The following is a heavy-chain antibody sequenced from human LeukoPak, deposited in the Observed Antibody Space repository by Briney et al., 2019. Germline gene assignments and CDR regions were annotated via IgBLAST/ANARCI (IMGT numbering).Heavy chain of an antibody. J-gene: IGHJ4*02. CDR1: GFTFSSYA. D-gene: IGHD5-12*01. CDR2: ISGSGGST. Sequence: GGSLRLSCAASGFTFSSYAMSWVRQAPGKGLEWVSAISGSGGSTYYADSVKGRFTISRDNSKNTLYLPMNSLRAEDTALYYGAKEVSRGGLRGEFFDYWGQGTLVTVSS. V-gene: IGHV3-23*01. CDR3: AKEVSRGGLRGEFFDY.